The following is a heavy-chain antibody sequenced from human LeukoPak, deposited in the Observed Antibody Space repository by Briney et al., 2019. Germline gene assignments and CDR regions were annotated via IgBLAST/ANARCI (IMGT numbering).Heavy chain of an antibody. CDR3: ARGVLDDSSGYYYYYYYMDV. Sequence: PSETLSLTCTVSGGSISSYYWSWIRQPPGKGLEWIGYIYYSGSTDYNPSLKSRVTISVDTSKNQFSLKLSSVTAADTAVYYCARGVLDDSSGYYYYYYYMDVWGKGTTVTVSS. J-gene: IGHJ6*03. D-gene: IGHD3-22*01. V-gene: IGHV4-59*01. CDR2: IYYSGST. CDR1: GGSISSYY.